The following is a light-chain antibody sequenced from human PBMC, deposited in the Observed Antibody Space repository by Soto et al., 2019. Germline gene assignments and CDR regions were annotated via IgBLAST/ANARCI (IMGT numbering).Light chain of an antibody. CDR3: QKSYTTPRK. J-gene: IGKJ1*01. CDR2: AAS. Sequence: DIQITHSPSARSASIVDSVTITCLASQTIIGYLNWYQQKPGKAPRLLINAASNLQSGVPSRFRGSGSETDFTLTITSLQPEDFATYYCQKSYTTPRKLGQGTKVDIK. CDR1: QTIIGY. V-gene: IGKV1-39*01.